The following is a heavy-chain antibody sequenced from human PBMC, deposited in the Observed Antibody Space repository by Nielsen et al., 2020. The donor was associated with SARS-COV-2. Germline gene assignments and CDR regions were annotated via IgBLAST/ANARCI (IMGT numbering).Heavy chain of an antibody. J-gene: IGHJ6*03. Sequence: SETLSLTCTVSGGSISSGDYYWSWIRQPPGKGLEWIGYIYYSGSTYYNPSLKSRVTISVDTSKNQFSLKLSSVTAADTAVYFCARGKRSYSGTFLSFYYYYYMDVWGKGTTVTVSS. CDR2: IYYSGST. D-gene: IGHD1-14*01. CDR3: ARGKRSYSGTFLSFYYYYYMDV. V-gene: IGHV4-30-4*01. CDR1: GGSISSGDYY.